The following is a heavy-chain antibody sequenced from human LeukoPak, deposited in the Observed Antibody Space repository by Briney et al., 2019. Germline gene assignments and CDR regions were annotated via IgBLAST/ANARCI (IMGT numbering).Heavy chain of an antibody. CDR1: GYTFTSYY. Sequence: GASLKVSCKASGYTFTSYYMHWVRQAPGQGLEWMGIINPSGGSTSYAQKFQGRVTMTRDTSTSTVYMELSSLRSEDTAVYYCARVSMVRGVIMSRNYFDYWGQGTLVTVSS. V-gene: IGHV1-46*01. CDR3: ARVSMVRGVIMSRNYFDY. D-gene: IGHD3-10*01. J-gene: IGHJ4*02. CDR2: INPSGGST.